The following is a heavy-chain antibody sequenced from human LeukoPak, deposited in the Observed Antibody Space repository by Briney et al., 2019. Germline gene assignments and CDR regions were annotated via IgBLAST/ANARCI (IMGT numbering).Heavy chain of an antibody. CDR3: ARVELYDFWSGYYWSYYGMDV. V-gene: IGHV1-2*02. J-gene: IGHJ6*02. CDR2: INPNSGGT. CDR1: GYTFTGYY. D-gene: IGHD3-3*01. Sequence: ASVKVSCKASGYTFTGYYMHWVRQAPGQGLEWVGWINPNSGGTNYAQKFQGRVTMTRDTSISTAYMELSRLRSDDTAVYYCARVELYDFWSGYYWSYYGMDVWGQGITVTVSS.